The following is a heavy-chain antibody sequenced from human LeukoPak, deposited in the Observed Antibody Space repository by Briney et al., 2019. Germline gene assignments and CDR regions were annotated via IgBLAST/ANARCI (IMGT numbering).Heavy chain of an antibody. Sequence: SETLSLTCTVSGGSISSSSYYWGWIRQPPGKGLEWIGSIYYSGSTYYNPSLKSRVTISVDTSKNQFSLKLSSVTAADTAVYYCARAPYVGYKNYMDVWGKGTTVTVSS. V-gene: IGHV4-39*07. CDR3: ARAPYVGYKNYMDV. D-gene: IGHD1-14*01. CDR1: GGSISSSSYY. J-gene: IGHJ6*03. CDR2: IYYSGST.